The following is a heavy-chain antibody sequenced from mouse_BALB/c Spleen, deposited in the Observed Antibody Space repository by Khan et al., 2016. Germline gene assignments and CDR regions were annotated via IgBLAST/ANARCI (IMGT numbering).Heavy chain of an antibody. D-gene: IGHD2-4*01. Sequence: VQLQQSGAELVKPGASVKLSCTASGFNIKDTYMHWVKQRPEQGLEWIGRIDPANGNTKYDPKFQGKATINADTSSNTAYLQHSSLTSEDTAVYYCARSPYDYDVGFAYWGQGTLVTVSA. CDR2: IDPANGNT. J-gene: IGHJ3*01. CDR3: ARSPYDYDVGFAY. CDR1: GFNIKDTY. V-gene: IGHV14-3*02.